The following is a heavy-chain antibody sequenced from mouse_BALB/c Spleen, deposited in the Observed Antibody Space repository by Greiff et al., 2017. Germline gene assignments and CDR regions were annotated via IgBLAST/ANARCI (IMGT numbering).Heavy chain of an antibody. CDR2: IYPGDGDT. D-gene: IGHD1-1*01. Sequence: QVQLQQSGAELVRPGSSVKISCKASGYAFSSYWMYWVKQRPGQGLEWIGQIYPGDGDTNYNGKFKGKATLTADKSSSTAYMQLSSLTSEDSAVYFCARTTVVALDYWGQGTTLTVSS. V-gene: IGHV1-80*01. J-gene: IGHJ2*01. CDR3: ARTTVVALDY. CDR1: GYAFSSYW.